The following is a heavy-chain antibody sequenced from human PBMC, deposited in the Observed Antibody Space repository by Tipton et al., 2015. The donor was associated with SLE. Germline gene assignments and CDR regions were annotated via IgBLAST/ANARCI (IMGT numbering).Heavy chain of an antibody. J-gene: IGHJ6*02. CDR3: AKAELEQQLAPRGMDV. CDR2: ISGSGGST. D-gene: IGHD6-13*01. Sequence: GSLRLSCAASGFTFSSYAMSWVRQAPGKGLEWVSAISGSGGSTYYADSVKGRFTISRDNSKNTLYLQMNSLRAEDTAVYYCAKAELEQQLAPRGMDVWGQGTTVTVSS. V-gene: IGHV3-23*01. CDR1: GFTFSSYA.